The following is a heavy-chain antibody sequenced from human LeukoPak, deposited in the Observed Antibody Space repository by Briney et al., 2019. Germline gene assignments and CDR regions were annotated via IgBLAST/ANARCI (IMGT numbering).Heavy chain of an antibody. CDR3: ARKYSGYAMRYFDY. D-gene: IGHD5-12*01. CDR1: GGTISSSSYY. CDR2: IYYSGST. Sequence: SETLSLTCTVSGGTISSSSYYWGWFRQPPGKGLEWIGSIYYSGSTYYNPSLKSRVTISVDTSKNQFSLKLSSVTAADTAVYYCARKYSGYAMRYFDYWGQGTLVTVSS. J-gene: IGHJ4*02. V-gene: IGHV4-39*07.